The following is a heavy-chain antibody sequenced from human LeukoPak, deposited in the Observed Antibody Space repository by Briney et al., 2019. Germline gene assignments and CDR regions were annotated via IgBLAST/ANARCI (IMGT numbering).Heavy chain of an antibody. CDR3: ARDGYCSSTSCYSYYYGMDV. V-gene: IGHV3-30-3*01. CDR2: ISYDGSNK. J-gene: IGHJ6*02. CDR1: GFTFSSYA. D-gene: IGHD2-2*03. Sequence: GGSLRLSCAASGFTFSSYAMHWVRQAPGKGLEWVAVISYDGSNKYYADSVKGRFTISRDNSKNTLYLQMNSLRAEDTAVYYCARDGYCSSTSCYSYYYGMDVWDQGTTVTVSS.